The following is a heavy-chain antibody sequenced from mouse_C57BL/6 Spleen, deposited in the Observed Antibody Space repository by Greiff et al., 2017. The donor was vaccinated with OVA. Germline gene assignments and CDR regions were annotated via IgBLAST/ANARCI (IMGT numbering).Heavy chain of an antibody. D-gene: IGHD2-2*01. J-gene: IGHJ2*01. CDR2: IYPRSGNT. CDR1: GYTFTSYG. V-gene: IGHV1-81*01. Sequence: LEESGAELARPGASVKLSCKASGYTFTSYGISWVKQRTGQGLEWIGEIYPRSGNTYYNEKFKGKATLTADKSSSTAYMELRSLTSEDSAVYFYAIKDYYGYGGSFDYWGQGTTLTVSS. CDR3: AIKDYYGYGGSFDY.